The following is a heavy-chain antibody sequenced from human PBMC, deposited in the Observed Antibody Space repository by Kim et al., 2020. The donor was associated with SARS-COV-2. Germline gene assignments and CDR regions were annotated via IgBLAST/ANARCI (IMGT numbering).Heavy chain of an antibody. J-gene: IGHJ4*02. D-gene: IGHD2-21*02. CDR3: VRDGCGDGGNCYRSMGHDYGGMDH. Sequence: GGSLRLSCAASGFTFSGFSMHWVRQAPGKGPMWVSDINSDGRTTSYAESVKGRFSVSRDNAKNTLFLQMNSLRAEDTAVYYCVRDGCGDGGNCYRSMGHDYGGMDHWGQGALVTVSS. CDR2: INSDGRTT. CDR1: GFTFSGFS. V-gene: IGHV3-74*01.